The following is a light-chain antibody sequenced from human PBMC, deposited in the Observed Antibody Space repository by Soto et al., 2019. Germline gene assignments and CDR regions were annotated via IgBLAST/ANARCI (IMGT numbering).Light chain of an antibody. CDR1: QDIGNY. V-gene: IGKV1-9*01. CDR3: QQVKSYPRT. J-gene: IGKJ2*01. Sequence: DIQLTQSPSFLSASAGDRVTITCRASQDIGNYLTWYQQKPGKAPKLLIYTGSTLHSGVPARFSGSGSGTEFTLTISSLQPEDFATYYCQQVKSYPRTFGQGTKL. CDR2: TGS.